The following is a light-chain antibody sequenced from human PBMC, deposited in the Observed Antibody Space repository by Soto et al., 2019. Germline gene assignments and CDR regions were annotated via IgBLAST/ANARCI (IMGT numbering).Light chain of an antibody. Sequence: DIQMTQSPSSLSASVADRVTITCQASHYISNSLNWYQQKPGKAPKLLIYDASNLEIGVPSRFSGSGSGTDFTFTSSSLQPEYIATYYCQQYDNVPLTFGGGTKVEIK. CDR3: QQYDNVPLT. CDR1: HYISNS. J-gene: IGKJ4*01. CDR2: DAS. V-gene: IGKV1-33*01.